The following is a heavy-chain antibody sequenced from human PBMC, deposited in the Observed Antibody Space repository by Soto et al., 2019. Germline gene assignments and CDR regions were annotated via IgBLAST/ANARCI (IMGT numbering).Heavy chain of an antibody. Sequence: ASVKVSCKASGYTFTSYAMHWVRQAPGQRLEWMGWINAGNGNTKYSQKFQGRVTITRDTSASTAYMELSSLRSEDTAVYYCARVGQQLVRVAFDIWGQGTMVTVSS. CDR1: GYTFTSYA. CDR2: INAGNGNT. J-gene: IGHJ3*02. CDR3: ARVGQQLVRVAFDI. D-gene: IGHD6-13*01. V-gene: IGHV1-3*01.